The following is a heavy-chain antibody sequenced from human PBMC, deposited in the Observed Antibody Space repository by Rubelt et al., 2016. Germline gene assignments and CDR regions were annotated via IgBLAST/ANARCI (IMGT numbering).Heavy chain of an antibody. CDR3: ARFGAAAGTDY. J-gene: IGHJ4*02. V-gene: IGHV4-59*01. CDR1: GYSISSYY. Sequence: QVQLQESGPGLVKPSETLSLTCTVSGYSISSYYWTWIRQPPGKGLEWIGYIYYSGSTSYNPSLKSRVTISIDTSKNQVSLNLGSVTAADTAMYYCARFGAAAGTDYWGQGALVTVSS. CDR2: IYYSGST. D-gene: IGHD6-13*01.